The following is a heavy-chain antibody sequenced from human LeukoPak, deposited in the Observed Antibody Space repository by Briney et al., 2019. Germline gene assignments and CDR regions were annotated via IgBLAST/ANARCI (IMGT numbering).Heavy chain of an antibody. CDR1: GYTFTSYY. J-gene: IGHJ4*02. D-gene: IGHD3-10*01. CDR3: ARQQHYYGSGSYRGLDY. CDR2: INPSGGST. V-gene: IGHV1-46*01. Sequence: GASVKVSCKASGYTFTSYYMHWVRQAPGQGLEWMGIINPSGGSTSYAQKFQGRVTMTRDMSTSTVYMGLSSLRSEDTAVYYCARQQHYYGSGSYRGLDYWGQGTLVTVSS.